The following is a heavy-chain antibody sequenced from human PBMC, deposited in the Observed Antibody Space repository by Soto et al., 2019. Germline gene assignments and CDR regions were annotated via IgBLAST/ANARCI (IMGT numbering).Heavy chain of an antibody. CDR1: GGTFSSYA. D-gene: IGHD6-13*01. V-gene: IGHV1-69*13. CDR2: IIPIFGTA. Sequence: GASVKVSCKASGGTFSSYAISWVRQAPGQGLEWMGGIIPIFGTANYAQKFQGRVTITADESTSTAYMELRSLRSEDTAVYYCAREFSSSWYFDYWGKGPLVTVSS. CDR3: AREFSSSWYFDY. J-gene: IGHJ4*02.